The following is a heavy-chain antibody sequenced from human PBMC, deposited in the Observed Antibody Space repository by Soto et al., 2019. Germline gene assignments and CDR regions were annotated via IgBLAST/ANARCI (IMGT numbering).Heavy chain of an antibody. D-gene: IGHD2-15*01. J-gene: IGHJ2*01. CDR3: AMISRCSGGSCYPNYWYFDL. Sequence: SETLSLTCTVSGGSISSGDYYWSWIRQPPGKGLEWIGYIYYSGSTYYNPSLKSRVTISVDTSKNQFSLKLSSVTAADTAVYYCAMISRCSGGSCYPNYWYFDLWGRGTLVTVS. CDR2: IYYSGST. V-gene: IGHV4-30-4*01. CDR1: GGSISSGDYY.